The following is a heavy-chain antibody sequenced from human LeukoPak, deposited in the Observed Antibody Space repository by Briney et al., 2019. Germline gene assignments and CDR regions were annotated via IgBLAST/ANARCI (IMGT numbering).Heavy chain of an antibody. Sequence: PSETLSLTCTVSGGSISSYYWSWIRQPPGKGLEWIGYIYYSGSTNYNPSLKSRVTISVDTSKNQFSLKLSSVTAADTAVYYCARIVVLNWFDPWGQGTLVTVSS. J-gene: IGHJ5*02. CDR2: IYYSGST. CDR1: GGSISSYY. D-gene: IGHD3-22*01. CDR3: ARIVVLNWFDP. V-gene: IGHV4-59*08.